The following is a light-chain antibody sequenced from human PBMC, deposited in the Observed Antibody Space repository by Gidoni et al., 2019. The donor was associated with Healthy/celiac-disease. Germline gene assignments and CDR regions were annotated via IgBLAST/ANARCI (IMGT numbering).Light chain of an antibody. CDR1: SSDVGAYNY. CDR3: TSYTSSSTSV. J-gene: IGLJ1*01. V-gene: IGLV2-14*01. CDR2: EVT. Sequence: QSALTQPASVSGSPGQSLTISCTGTSSDVGAYNYVSWYQQHPGKAPKLMIYEVTHRPSGVSNRSSGSRSGNTASLTISGLQAEDEADYYCTSYTSSSTSVFGTGTKVTVL.